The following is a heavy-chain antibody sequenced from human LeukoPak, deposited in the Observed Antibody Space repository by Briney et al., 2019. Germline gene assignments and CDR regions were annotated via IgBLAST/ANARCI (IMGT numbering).Heavy chain of an antibody. CDR1: GFTFSSYT. CDR2: ISGSGGST. Sequence: GGSLRLSCAASGFTFSSYTMSWVRQAPGRGLEGGSVISGSGGSTYYADSVKGRFTISRDNSKNTLYLQMNSLRAEDTAIYYCAKDGDGYSEHPYDYWGQGTLVTVSP. J-gene: IGHJ4*02. V-gene: IGHV3-23*01. D-gene: IGHD5-24*01. CDR3: AKDGDGYSEHPYDY.